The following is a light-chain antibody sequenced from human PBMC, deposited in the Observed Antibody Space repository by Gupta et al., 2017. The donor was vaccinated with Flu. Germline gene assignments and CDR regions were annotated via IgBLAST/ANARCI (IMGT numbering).Light chain of an antibody. CDR3: ASWDDSLNGPV. CDR1: SSSIGSNP. Sequence: QSVLTQPPSVSRTPRERVTISCSGTSSSIGSNPVNWYQQLPGTAPRLLIYSNAQRPSGVPDRFSASKSGTSASLAISGLQSEDEADFYCASWDDSLNGPVFGEGTKLTVL. CDR2: SNA. V-gene: IGLV1-44*01. J-gene: IGLJ3*02.